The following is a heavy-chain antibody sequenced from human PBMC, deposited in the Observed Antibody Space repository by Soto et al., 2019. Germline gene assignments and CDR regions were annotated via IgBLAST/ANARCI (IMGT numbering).Heavy chain of an antibody. CDR2: INPSGGST. V-gene: IGHV1-46*01. CDR3: ARDSGSYYKYYYFDY. D-gene: IGHD1-26*01. Sequence: ASVKVSCKASGYTFTSYYMHWVRQAPGQGLERMGIINPSGGSTSYAQKFQGRVTMTRDTSTSTVYMELSSLRSEDTAVYYCARDSGSYYKYYYFDYWGQGTLVTVSS. CDR1: GYTFTSYY. J-gene: IGHJ4*02.